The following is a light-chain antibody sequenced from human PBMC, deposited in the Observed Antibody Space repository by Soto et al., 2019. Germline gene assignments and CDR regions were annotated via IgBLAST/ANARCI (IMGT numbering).Light chain of an antibody. CDR2: QVT. J-gene: IGLJ1*01. Sequence: QSALTQPASVSGSLGQSITISCTGTTRDIAGYNYISWYQQLPGKAPKLMIYQVTIRPSVISNRFSGSKSGNTASLTISGLQAEDEADYYCTSFSSSTSLYVFGTGTK. CDR3: TSFSSSTSLYV. CDR1: TRDIAGYNY. V-gene: IGLV2-14*01.